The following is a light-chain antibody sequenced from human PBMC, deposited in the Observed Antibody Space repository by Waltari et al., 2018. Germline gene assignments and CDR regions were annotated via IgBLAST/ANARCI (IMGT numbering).Light chain of an antibody. CDR1: QDIRSR. CDR3: QQYENLPFT. CDR2: DAS. V-gene: IGKV1-33*01. J-gene: IGKJ3*01. Sequence: DIQMTQSPSSLSASVGDRVTITCQASQDIRSRLNWYQQKPGQAPKLLIYDASNLETGVPSRFSGSGSGTDFTVTINSLQPEDIATYYCQQYENLPFTFGPGTKVDIK.